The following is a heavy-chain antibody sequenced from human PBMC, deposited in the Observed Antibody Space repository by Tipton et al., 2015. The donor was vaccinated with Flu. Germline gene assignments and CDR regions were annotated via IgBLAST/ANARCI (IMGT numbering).Heavy chain of an antibody. J-gene: IGHJ4*02. CDR3: ARLLDWQHLFDY. D-gene: IGHD2-21*01. V-gene: IGHV4-59*01. Sequence: TLSLTCTVSGGSISSYYWSWIRQPPGKGLEWIGYIYYSGSTNYNPSLKSRVAMSVDTSKNQFSLKLSSVTAADTAVYYCARLLDWQHLFDYWGQGTLVTVPS. CDR2: IYYSGST. CDR1: GGSISSYY.